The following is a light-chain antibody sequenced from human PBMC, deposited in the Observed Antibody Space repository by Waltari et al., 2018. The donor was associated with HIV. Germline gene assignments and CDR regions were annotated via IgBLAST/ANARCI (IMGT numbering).Light chain of an antibody. CDR3: AAWDDSLSGYV. J-gene: IGLJ1*01. CDR2: SNN. Sequence: QSVLTQPPSASGTPGQRVTISCSGSSSNIGSNPVNWYQQVPGTAPKLLIYSNNQRPSGGPDRFSGSKSGTSASLAISGLQSEDEADYYCAAWDDSLSGYVFGTGTKVTVL. CDR1: SSNIGSNP. V-gene: IGLV1-44*01.